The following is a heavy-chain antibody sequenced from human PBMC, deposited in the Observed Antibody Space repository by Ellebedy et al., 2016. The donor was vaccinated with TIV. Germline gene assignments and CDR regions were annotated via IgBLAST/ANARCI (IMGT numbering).Heavy chain of an antibody. CDR1: GGSISSSSYY. Sequence: SETLSLTXTVSGGSISSSSYYWGWIRQPPGKGLEWIGEINHSGSTNYNPSLKSRVTISVDTSKNQFSLKLSSVTAADTAVYYCARGDHIAARPGGFFDYWGQGTLVTVSS. CDR3: ARGDHIAARPGGFFDY. J-gene: IGHJ4*02. V-gene: IGHV4-39*07. CDR2: INHSGST. D-gene: IGHD6-6*01.